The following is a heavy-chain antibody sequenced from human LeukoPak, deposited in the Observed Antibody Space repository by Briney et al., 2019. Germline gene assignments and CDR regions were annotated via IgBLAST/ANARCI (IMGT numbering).Heavy chain of an antibody. V-gene: IGHV4-39*01. CDR1: GGSISSSTYY. D-gene: IGHD5-18*01. CDR2: LYHSGST. J-gene: IGHJ4*02. Sequence: SETLSLTCTVSGGSISSSTYYWVWIRQPPGKGLEWIGSLYHSGSTYYNPSLESRVTMSVDTSKSQFSLKLSSVTATDTAVYYCASPLSHSCGPGLDFDFWGQGTLVTVSS. CDR3: ASPLSHSCGPGLDFDF.